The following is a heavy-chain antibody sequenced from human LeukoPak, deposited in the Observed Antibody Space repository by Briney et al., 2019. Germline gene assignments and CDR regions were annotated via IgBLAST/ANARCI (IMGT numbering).Heavy chain of an antibody. CDR3: ARDIYYEAWFDP. CDR2: IGGSGTRT. Sequence: GGTLRLSCSASGFTFTTYGMNWVRQAPGKGLEWVSGIGGSGTRTYYADSVKGRFTISRDNSKNTLYLQVNSLRAEDTAVYYCARDIYYEAWFDPWGQGTLVTVSS. D-gene: IGHD3-22*01. J-gene: IGHJ5*02. V-gene: IGHV3-23*01. CDR1: GFTFTTYG.